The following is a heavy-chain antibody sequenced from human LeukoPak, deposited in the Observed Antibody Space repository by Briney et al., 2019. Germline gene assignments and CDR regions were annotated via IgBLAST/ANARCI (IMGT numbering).Heavy chain of an antibody. D-gene: IGHD3-10*01. CDR1: GFTFRNYA. J-gene: IGHJ3*02. CDR3: AKDRVHGVRLRAFDI. Sequence: GGSLRLSCATSGFTFRNYAMSWVRQAPGKGLEWVSCISNSGGTTYHADSVKGRFAISRDTSKNTLYLQMNSLRAEDTAVYYCAKDRVHGVRLRAFDIWGQGTMVTVSS. V-gene: IGHV3-23*01. CDR2: ISNSGGTT.